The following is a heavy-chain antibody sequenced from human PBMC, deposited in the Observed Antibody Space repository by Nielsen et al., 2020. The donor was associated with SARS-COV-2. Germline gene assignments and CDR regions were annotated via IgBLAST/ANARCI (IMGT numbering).Heavy chain of an antibody. D-gene: IGHD6-19*01. CDR2: ISSSSSYI. Sequence: GESLKISCAASGFTFSSYSMNWVRQAPGKGLEWVSSISSSSSYIYYADSVKGRFTISRDNAKNSLYLQMNSLRAEDTAVYYCATPFGYYSSGWSGIWGQGTMVTVSS. CDR3: ATPFGYYSSGWSGI. CDR1: GFTFSSYS. V-gene: IGHV3-21*01. J-gene: IGHJ3*02.